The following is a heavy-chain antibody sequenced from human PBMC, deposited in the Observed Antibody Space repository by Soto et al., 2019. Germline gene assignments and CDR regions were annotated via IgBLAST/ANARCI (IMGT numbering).Heavy chain of an antibody. J-gene: IGHJ6*02. CDR3: ARVLGASGMEV. Sequence: ASVKVSCKASGYTFTTYYMYWVRQAPGQGLEWMGILNSNTGGTGYAPKFQGRVTMTRDTSTTTVYMELSSLRSEDPAVYYCARVLGASGMEVWSHGTTVTVSS. CDR2: LNSNTGGT. V-gene: IGHV1-46*01. CDR1: GYTFTTYY.